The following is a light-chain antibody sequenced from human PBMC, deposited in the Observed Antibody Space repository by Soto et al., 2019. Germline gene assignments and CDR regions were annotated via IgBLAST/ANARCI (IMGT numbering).Light chain of an antibody. V-gene: IGKV1-39*01. CDR1: QSISIY. CDR2: TAS. CDR3: QQSYRTPLT. Sequence: DIQMTQSPSSLSASVGDRVTITCRASQSISIYLNWYQQKPGKAPKFLIYTASTLQSGVPSRFSGSGSGTDFTLTISSLQPEDFATYYCQQSYRTPLTFGQGTKVEVK. J-gene: IGKJ1*01.